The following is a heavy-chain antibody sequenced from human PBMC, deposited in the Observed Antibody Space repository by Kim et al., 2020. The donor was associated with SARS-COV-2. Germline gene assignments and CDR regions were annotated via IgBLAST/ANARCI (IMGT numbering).Heavy chain of an antibody. J-gene: IGHJ5*01. D-gene: IGHD2-15*01. CDR3: AAVRDCSGGSCYYDGLSWF. CDR1: GFTFIGSA. V-gene: IGHV1-58*02. CDR2: IVVGSGNT. Sequence: SVKVSCKASGFTFIGSAMQWVRQARGQRLEWIGWIVVGSGNTNYAQELQERVTITRDMSTRTAYMELSSLRSEDTAVYYCAAVRDCSGGSCYYDGLSWF.